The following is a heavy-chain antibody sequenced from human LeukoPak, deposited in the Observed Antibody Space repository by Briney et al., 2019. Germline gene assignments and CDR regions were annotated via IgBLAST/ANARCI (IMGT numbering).Heavy chain of an antibody. D-gene: IGHD5-18*01. CDR1: GFTFSDYY. J-gene: IGHJ4*02. Sequence: PGGSLRLSCAASGFTFSDYYMSWIRQAPGKGLEWVSYISSSGSTIYYADSVKGRFTISRDNAKNSLYLQMNSLRAEDTAVYYCARASPRVYSYGQRKYYFDYWGQGTLVTVSS. CDR3: ARASPRVYSYGQRKYYFDY. CDR2: ISSSGSTI. V-gene: IGHV3-11*01.